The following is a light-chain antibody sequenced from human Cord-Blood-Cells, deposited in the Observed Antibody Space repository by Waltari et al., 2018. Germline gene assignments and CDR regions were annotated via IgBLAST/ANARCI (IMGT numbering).Light chain of an antibody. V-gene: IGLV2-14*03. Sequence: QSALTQTASVSGSPGQSITLSCTGTSSDVGGYNYVSWYQQHPGKAPKLMIYYVSNRPSGVSNRFSGSKSGNTASLTISGLQAEDEADDYGSSYTSSSTWVFGGGTKLTVL. CDR2: YVS. J-gene: IGLJ3*02. CDR3: SSYTSSSTWV. CDR1: SSDVGGYNY.